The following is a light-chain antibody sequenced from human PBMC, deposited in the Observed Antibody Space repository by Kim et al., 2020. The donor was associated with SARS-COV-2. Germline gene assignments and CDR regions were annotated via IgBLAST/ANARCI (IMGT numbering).Light chain of an antibody. CDR2: GAS. V-gene: IGKV3-20*01. J-gene: IGKJ1*01. CDR3: QQYGSSSWT. CDR1: QSVSSNY. Sequence: EIVLTQSPGALSLSPGERATLSCRASQSVSSNYLAWYQQKFGQAPRVLIYGASSRATGIPDRFSGSGSGTDFTLTISRLEPEDFAVYYCQQYGSSSWTFGQGTKVDIK.